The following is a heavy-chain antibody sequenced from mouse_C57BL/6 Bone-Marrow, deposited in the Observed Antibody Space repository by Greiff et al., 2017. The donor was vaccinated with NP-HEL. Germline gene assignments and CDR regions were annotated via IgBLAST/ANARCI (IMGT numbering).Heavy chain of an antibody. J-gene: IGHJ2*01. CDR1: GYTFTSYW. CDR2: IDPSDSYT. D-gene: IGHD2-4*01. V-gene: IGHV1-69*01. Sequence: QVQLQQPGAELVMPGASVKLSCKASGYTFTSYWMHWVKQRPGQGLEWIGEIDPSDSYTNYNRKFKGKSTLTVDKSSSTAYMQLSSLTSEDSAVYYCARDYYDYDWPYYFDYWGQGTTLTVSS. CDR3: ARDYYDYDWPYYFDY.